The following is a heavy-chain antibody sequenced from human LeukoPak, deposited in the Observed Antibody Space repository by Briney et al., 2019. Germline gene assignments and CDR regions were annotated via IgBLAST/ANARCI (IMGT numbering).Heavy chain of an antibody. CDR1: GFTFSSYW. Sequence: PGGSLRLSCAASGFTFSSYWMHWVRQAPGKGLVWVSRNNSDGSSTSYADSVKGRFTISRDNAKNTLYLQMNSLRAEDTAVYYCARDTVGYCSSTSCLDYYYYYMDVWGKGTTVTISS. CDR2: NNSDGSST. D-gene: IGHD2-2*01. V-gene: IGHV3-74*01. J-gene: IGHJ6*03. CDR3: ARDTVGYCSSTSCLDYYYYYMDV.